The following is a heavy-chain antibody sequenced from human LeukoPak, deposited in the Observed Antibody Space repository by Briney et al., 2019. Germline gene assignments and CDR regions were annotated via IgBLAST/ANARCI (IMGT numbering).Heavy chain of an antibody. Sequence: SETLSLTCAVYGGSFSGYYWSWIRQPPGKGLEWIGEIYHSGSTNYNPSLKSRVTISVDKSKNQFSLKLSSVTAADTAVYYCARGMPGYSFDYWGQGTLVTVSS. CDR2: IYHSGST. CDR1: GGSFSGYY. D-gene: IGHD5-24*01. V-gene: IGHV4-34*01. J-gene: IGHJ4*02. CDR3: ARGMPGYSFDY.